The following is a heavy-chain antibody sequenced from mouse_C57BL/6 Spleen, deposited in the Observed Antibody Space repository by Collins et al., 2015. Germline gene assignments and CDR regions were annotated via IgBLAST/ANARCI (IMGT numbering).Heavy chain of an antibody. CDR2: INTETGEP. D-gene: IGHD2-1*01. Sequence: QIQLVQSGPELKKPGETVKISCKASGYTFTDYSMHWVKQAPGKGLKWMGWINTETGEPTYADDFKGRFAFSLETSASTAYLQINNLKNEDTATYFCARGGNYEAWFAYWGQGTLVTVSA. CDR3: ARGGNYEAWFAY. J-gene: IGHJ3*01. CDR1: GYTFTDYS. V-gene: IGHV9-2-1*01.